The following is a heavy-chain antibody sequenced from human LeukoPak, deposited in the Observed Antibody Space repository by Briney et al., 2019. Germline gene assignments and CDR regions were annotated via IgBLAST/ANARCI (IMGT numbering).Heavy chain of an antibody. CDR1: GFTFSSYS. CDR3: ARERDLDY. CDR2: ISSSSSTI. J-gene: IGHJ4*02. V-gene: IGHV3-48*01. Sequence: GGSLRLSCAASGFTFSSYSMNWVRQAPGKGLEWVSCISSSSSTIYYAASVKGRFTISRDNAKNSLYLQMNSLRAEDTAVYYCARERDLDYWGQGTLVTVSS.